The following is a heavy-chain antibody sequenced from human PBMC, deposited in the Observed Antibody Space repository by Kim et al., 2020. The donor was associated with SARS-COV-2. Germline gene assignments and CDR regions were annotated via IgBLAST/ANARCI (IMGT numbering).Heavy chain of an antibody. V-gene: IGHV4-59*01. Sequence: TYTPRLVRRVTISVDTSKNQFSLKLGAVAAADTAVYYCAGTARGANFDYWGRGALVTVSS. D-gene: IGHD1-26*01. CDR3: AGTARGANFDY. J-gene: IGHJ4*02.